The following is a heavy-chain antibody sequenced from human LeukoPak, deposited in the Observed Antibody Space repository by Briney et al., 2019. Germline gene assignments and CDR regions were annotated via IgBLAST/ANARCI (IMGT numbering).Heavy chain of an antibody. CDR1: GFSFSSYG. V-gene: IGHV3-33*06. CDR3: AKDAGNYGGNSRFDP. CDR2: IWQDGSSQ. D-gene: IGHD4-23*01. J-gene: IGHJ5*02. Sequence: QPGRSLRLSCAASGFSFSSYGIYWVRQAPGKGLEWVAVIWQDGSSQYYPGSVKGRFTISRDNSKNTLYLQMNSLRVEDTAVYYCAKDAGNYGGNSRFDPWGQGTLVTVSS.